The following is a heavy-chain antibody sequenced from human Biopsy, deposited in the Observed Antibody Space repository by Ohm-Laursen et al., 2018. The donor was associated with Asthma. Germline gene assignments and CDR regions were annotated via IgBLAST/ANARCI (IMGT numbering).Heavy chain of an antibody. V-gene: IGHV4-34*01. CDR3: ARVVGGYCSSTSCYGGYYYGMDV. CDR1: GGSFSGYY. D-gene: IGHD2-2*01. Sequence: SDTLSLTCVVYGGSFSGYYWSWIRQPPGKGLEWIGEINHSGSTNYNPSLKSRVTISVDTSKNQFSLKLSSATAADTAVYYCARVVGGYCSSTSCYGGYYYGMDVWGKGTTVTVSS. CDR2: INHSGST. J-gene: IGHJ6*04.